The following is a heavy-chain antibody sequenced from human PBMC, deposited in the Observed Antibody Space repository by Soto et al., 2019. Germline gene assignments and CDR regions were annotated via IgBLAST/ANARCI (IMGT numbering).Heavy chain of an antibody. CDR3: ARHVYCTSTTCYWFDY. D-gene: IGHD2-2*01. J-gene: IGHJ4*01. CDR1: GGPVRSYY. CDR2: ISESGST. V-gene: IGHV4-59*08. Sequence: PSETLSLTCTVSGGPVRSYYWSWIRQSPGKGLEWIGYISESGSTNYNPSLQARVTISVDTSKNQFSLKLSSLTAANTAVYYCARHVYCTSTTCYWFDYWGHGTLVTVSS.